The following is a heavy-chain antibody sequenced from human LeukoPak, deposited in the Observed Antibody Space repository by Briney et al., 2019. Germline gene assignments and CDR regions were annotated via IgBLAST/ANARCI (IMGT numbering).Heavy chain of an antibody. CDR2: INHSGST. V-gene: IGHV4-34*01. CDR1: GFTFSSYS. Sequence: PGGSLRLSCAASGFTFSSYSMNWVRQPPGKGLEWIGEINHSGSTNYNPSLKSRVTISVDTSKNQFSLKLSSVTAADTAVYYCARCVPGSPYYYYYYYMDVWGKGTTVTVSS. J-gene: IGHJ6*03. CDR3: ARCVPGSPYYYYYYYMDV. D-gene: IGHD3-10*01.